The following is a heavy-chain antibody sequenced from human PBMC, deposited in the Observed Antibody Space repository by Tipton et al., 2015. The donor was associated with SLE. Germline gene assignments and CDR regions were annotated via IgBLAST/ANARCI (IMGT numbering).Heavy chain of an antibody. CDR3: RRSATGHDDYISGMDF. V-gene: IGHV1-69*01. Sequence: QSGAEVKRPGSSVKVSCKASGGTFSSYHVEWVRQAPGQGLEWMGGIIPVFGTTNYAQKFQGRVTITANGSTSRVDMELSSLRSEDTAVYSGRRSATGHDDYISGMDFGCQGTTVTVSS. D-gene: IGHD5-12*01. CDR1: GGTFSSYH. J-gene: IGHJ6*02. CDR2: IIPVFGTT.